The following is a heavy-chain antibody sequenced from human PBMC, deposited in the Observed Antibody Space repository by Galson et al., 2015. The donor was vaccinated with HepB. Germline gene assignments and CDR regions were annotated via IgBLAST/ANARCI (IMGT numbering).Heavy chain of an antibody. Sequence: SLRLSCAASGFTLSSYGMHWVRQAPGKGLEWVAVISYDGSNKYYADSVKGRFTISRDNSKNTLYLQMNSLRAEDTAVYYCAKLHYYGSGSYGKLLQDVWGQGTTVTVSS. V-gene: IGHV3-30*18. D-gene: IGHD3-10*01. CDR1: GFTLSSYG. CDR2: ISYDGSNK. J-gene: IGHJ6*02. CDR3: AKLHYYGSGSYGKLLQDV.